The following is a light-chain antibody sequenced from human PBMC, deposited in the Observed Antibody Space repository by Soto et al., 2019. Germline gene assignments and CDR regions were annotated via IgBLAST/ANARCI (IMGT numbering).Light chain of an antibody. Sequence: AIQLTQSPSSLSASVGDSVTITCRTLQGIATALAWYQSKPGKPPKLLISFASTLESGVPSRFSGSGSGTDFTLTISGLQPEDFATYVCQQFNDYPLTFGGGTRV. CDR2: FAS. CDR3: QQFNDYPLT. J-gene: IGKJ4*01. CDR1: QGIATA. V-gene: IGKV1D-13*01.